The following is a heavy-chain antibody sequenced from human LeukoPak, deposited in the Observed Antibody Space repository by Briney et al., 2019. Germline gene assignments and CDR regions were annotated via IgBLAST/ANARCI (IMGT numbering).Heavy chain of an antibody. CDR3: ASTRGTRFDY. Sequence: SETLSLTCTVSGGSISSSSYYWGWIRQPPGKGLEWIGSIYYSGSTYYNPSLKSRVTISVDTSKNQFSLKLSSVTAADTAVYYCASTRGTRFDYWGQGTLVTVSS. CDR1: GGSISSSSYY. J-gene: IGHJ4*02. D-gene: IGHD2-15*01. CDR2: IYYSGST. V-gene: IGHV4-39*07.